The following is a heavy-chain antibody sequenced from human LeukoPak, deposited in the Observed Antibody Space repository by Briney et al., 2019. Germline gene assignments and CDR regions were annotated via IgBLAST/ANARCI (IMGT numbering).Heavy chain of an antibody. CDR3: ARVKTIAAAGTWWFDP. D-gene: IGHD6-13*01. V-gene: IGHV3-48*04. CDR1: GFTFSSYS. Sequence: PGGSLRLSCAASGFTFSSYSMNWVRQAPGKGLEWVSYISSSSDAIYYADSVKGRFTISRDNAKNSLYLQMNSLRAEDTAVYYCARVKTIAAAGTWWFDPWGQGTLVTVSS. J-gene: IGHJ5*02. CDR2: ISSSSDAI.